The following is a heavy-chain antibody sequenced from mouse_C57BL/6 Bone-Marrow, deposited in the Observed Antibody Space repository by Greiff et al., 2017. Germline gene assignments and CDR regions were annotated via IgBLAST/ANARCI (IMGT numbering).Heavy chain of an antibody. V-gene: IGHV5-4*01. CDR1: GFTFSSYA. D-gene: IGHD2-3*01. J-gene: IGHJ2*01. CDR2: ISDGGSYT. Sequence: EVHLVESGGGLVKPGGSLKLSCAASGFTFSSYAMSWVRQTPEKRLEWVATISDGGSYTYYPDNVKGRFTISRDNAKNNLYLQMSHLKSEDTAMYYCARGPSYDGYPDFSYWGQGTTLTVSS. CDR3: ARGPSYDGYPDFSY.